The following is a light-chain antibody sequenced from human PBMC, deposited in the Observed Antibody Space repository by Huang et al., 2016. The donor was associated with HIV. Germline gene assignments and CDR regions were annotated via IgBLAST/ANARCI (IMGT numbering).Light chain of an antibody. CDR3: QQRSAWPLT. J-gene: IGKJ4*01. CDR2: DAS. CDR1: QSVRSY. Sequence: EIVLTQSPATLSLSPGERATLSCRASQSVRSYLAWYQQKPGQAPRLLIYDASNRATGIPARFSCSGSGTDFTLTIGNLQSEDFAVYYCQQRSAWPLTFGGGTKVEI. V-gene: IGKV3-11*01.